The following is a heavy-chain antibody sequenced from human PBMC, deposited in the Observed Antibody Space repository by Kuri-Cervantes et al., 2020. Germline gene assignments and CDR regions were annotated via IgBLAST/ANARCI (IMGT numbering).Heavy chain of an antibody. CDR1: GSSISSYY. J-gene: IGHJ5*02. Sequence: SETLSLTCTVSGSSISSYYWSWIRQLAGKGLEWIGRIYTSGSTNYNPSLKSRVTISVDTSKNQFSLKLSSVTAADTAVYYCARVVPADRAFDPWGQGTLVTVSS. CDR3: ARVVPADRAFDP. V-gene: IGHV4-4*07. CDR2: IYTSGST. D-gene: IGHD2-2*01.